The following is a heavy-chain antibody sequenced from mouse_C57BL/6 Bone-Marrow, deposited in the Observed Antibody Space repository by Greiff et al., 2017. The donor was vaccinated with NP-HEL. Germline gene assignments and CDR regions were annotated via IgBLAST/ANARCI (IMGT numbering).Heavy chain of an antibody. D-gene: IGHD2-3*01. CDR3: VREGIYDGYYRFAY. Sequence: EVMLVESGGGLVQPKGSLKLSCAASGFSFNTYAMNWVRQAPGKGLEWVARLRSKSNNYATYYADSVKDRFTISRDDSESMLYLQMNNLKTEDTAMYYCVREGIYDGYYRFAYWGQGTLVTVSA. V-gene: IGHV10-1*01. CDR2: LRSKSNNYAT. J-gene: IGHJ3*01. CDR1: GFSFNTYA.